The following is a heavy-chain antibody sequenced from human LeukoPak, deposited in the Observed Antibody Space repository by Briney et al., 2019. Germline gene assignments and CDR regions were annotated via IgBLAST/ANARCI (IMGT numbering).Heavy chain of an antibody. D-gene: IGHD6-6*01. V-gene: IGHV1-2*02. Sequence: ASVKVSCKASGYTFTGYYMHWVRQAPGQGLEWMGWINPNSGGTNYAQKFQGRVTVTRDTSISTAYMELSRLRSDDTAVYYCARDAKIAARGGGWFDPWGQGTLVTVSS. CDR1: GYTFTGYY. CDR2: INPNSGGT. CDR3: ARDAKIAARGGGWFDP. J-gene: IGHJ5*02.